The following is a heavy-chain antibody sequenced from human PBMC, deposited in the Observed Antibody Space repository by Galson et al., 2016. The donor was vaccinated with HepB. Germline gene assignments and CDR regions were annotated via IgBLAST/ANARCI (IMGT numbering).Heavy chain of an antibody. D-gene: IGHD5-12*01. V-gene: IGHV3-48*02. CDR2: ISSGSRII. J-gene: IGHJ6*03. Sequence: SLRLSCAASGFNLSDYNMNWVRQVPGKGLEWISYISSGSRIIYYADSVKGRFTISRDNAKSSLYLQMNSLRDEGTAVYYCVRERGYSGYSYYYYLDVWGKGTTVTVSS. CDR3: VRERGYSGYSYYYYLDV. CDR1: GFNLSDYN.